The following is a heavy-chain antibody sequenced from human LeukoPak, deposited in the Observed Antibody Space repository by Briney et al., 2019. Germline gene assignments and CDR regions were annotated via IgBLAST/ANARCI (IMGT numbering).Heavy chain of an antibody. CDR1: GGSLNSYY. Sequence: SETLSLTCTVSGGSLNSYYWGWIRQPPGKGLEWIGNVYHSGSAIYNPSLESRVTISVDRSKNQFSLNLSSVTAADTAVYYCARRGYYGSGAYDTWGQGTMFIVS. CDR2: VYHSGSA. V-gene: IGHV4-59*08. D-gene: IGHD3-10*01. J-gene: IGHJ3*01. CDR3: ARRGYYGSGAYDT.